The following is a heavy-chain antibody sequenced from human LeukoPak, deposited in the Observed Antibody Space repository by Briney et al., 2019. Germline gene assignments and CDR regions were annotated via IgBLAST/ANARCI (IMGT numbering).Heavy chain of an antibody. D-gene: IGHD1-26*01. Sequence: GGSLRLFYAAWVFIYRRYWLQWARQAPGKGLVWVSRINSDGSSTSYADSVKGRFTISRDNAKNTLYLQMNSLRAEDTAVYYCGGEGSGSYDYWGQGTLVTVSS. J-gene: IGHJ4*02. V-gene: IGHV3-74*01. CDR2: INSDGSST. CDR1: VFIYRRYW. CDR3: GGEGSGSYDY.